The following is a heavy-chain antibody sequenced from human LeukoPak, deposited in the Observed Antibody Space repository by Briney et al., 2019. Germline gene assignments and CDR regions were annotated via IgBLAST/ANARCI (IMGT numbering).Heavy chain of an antibody. J-gene: IGHJ4*02. V-gene: IGHV4-39*01. CDR1: GGSISSSSYY. CDR3: ARLWGQRYFDY. Sequence: SETLSLTCTVSGGSISSSSYYWGWIRQPPGRGLEWIGSIYYSGSTYYNPSLKSRVTISVDTSKNQFSLNLSSVTAADTAVYYCARLWGQRYFDYWGQGTLVTVSS. CDR2: IYYSGST. D-gene: IGHD3-16*01.